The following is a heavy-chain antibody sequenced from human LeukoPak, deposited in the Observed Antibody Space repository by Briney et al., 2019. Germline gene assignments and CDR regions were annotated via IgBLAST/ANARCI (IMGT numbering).Heavy chain of an antibody. CDR1: GFTVSSNY. Sequence: GGSLRLSCATSGFTVSSNYMNWVRQAPGKGLEWVSIIYSGGSTYYADSVRGRFTISRDTSKNTLYLQLNSLRAEDTAVYYCAKPGSSSSFRVGYWGQGTLVTVSS. J-gene: IGHJ4*02. V-gene: IGHV3-53*01. D-gene: IGHD6-6*01. CDR3: AKPGSSSSFRVGY. CDR2: IYSGGST.